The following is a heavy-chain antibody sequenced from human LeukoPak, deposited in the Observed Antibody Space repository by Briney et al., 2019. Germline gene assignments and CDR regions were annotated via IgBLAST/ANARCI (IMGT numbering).Heavy chain of an antibody. J-gene: IGHJ4*02. CDR2: IIPILGIA. CDR1: GGTFSSYA. CDR3: AREDRVPFDY. Sequence: TVKVSCKASGGTFSSYAISWVRQAPGQGLEWMGRIIPILGIANYAQKFQGRVTITADKSTSTAYMELSSLRSEDTAVCYCAREDRVPFDYWGQGTLVTVSS. V-gene: IGHV1-69*04.